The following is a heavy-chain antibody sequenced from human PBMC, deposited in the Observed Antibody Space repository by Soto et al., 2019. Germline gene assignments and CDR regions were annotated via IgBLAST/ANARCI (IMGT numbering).Heavy chain of an antibody. CDR1: GFTFSSFN. D-gene: IGHD1-26*01. J-gene: IGHJ4*02. Sequence: GSLRLSCAVSGFTFSSFNMNWVRQAPGKGLEWVSSITSSGTYIYYANSAKGRFTVSRDNAKNSLYLQMNSLRAEDTAVYYCARDLGGSSLCYFDYWGPGTLVTVSS. CDR2: ITSSGTYI. V-gene: IGHV3-21*01. CDR3: ARDLGGSSLCYFDY.